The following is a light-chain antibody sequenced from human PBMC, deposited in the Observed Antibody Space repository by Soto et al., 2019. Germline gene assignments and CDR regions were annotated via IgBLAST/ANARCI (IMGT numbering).Light chain of an antibody. CDR3: QQYNNWPGT. Sequence: EIVMTQSPATLSVSPGETATNYCRASQSVSSNLAWYQQKPGQAPRLLIYGASTRATGIPARFSGSGSGTEFTLTISSLQSEDFAVYYCQQYNNWPGTFGQGTKVEIK. CDR2: GAS. V-gene: IGKV3-15*01. J-gene: IGKJ1*01. CDR1: QSVSSN.